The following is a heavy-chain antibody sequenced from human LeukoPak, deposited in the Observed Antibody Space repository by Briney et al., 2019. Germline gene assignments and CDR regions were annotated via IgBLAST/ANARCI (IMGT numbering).Heavy chain of an antibody. Sequence: GGSLRLSCAASGFTFSSYSMNWVRQAPGRGLEWVGRIRKRTNSYSTEYAASVRGRFTISRDDSKNSLFLLMNSLLTEDTAMYYCVRGMGYTSGRESFDDWGQGTLVTVSS. CDR2: IRKRTNSYST. V-gene: IGHV3-72*01. CDR3: VRGMGYTSGRESFDD. D-gene: IGHD5-12*01. J-gene: IGHJ4*02. CDR1: GFTFSSYS.